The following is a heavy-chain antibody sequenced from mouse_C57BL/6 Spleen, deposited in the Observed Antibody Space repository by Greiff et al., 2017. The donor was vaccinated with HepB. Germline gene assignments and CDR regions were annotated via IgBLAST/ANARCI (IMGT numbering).Heavy chain of an antibody. CDR3: AREGAYDYSYYFDY. CDR1: GYAFSSSW. Sequence: QVQLKQSGPELVKPGASVKISCKASGYAFSSSWMNWVKQRPGKGLEWIGRIYPGDGDTNYNGKFKGKATLTADKSSSTAYMQLSSLTSEDSAVYFCAREGAYDYSYYFDYWGQGATLTVSS. V-gene: IGHV1-82*01. D-gene: IGHD2-4*01. CDR2: IYPGDGDT. J-gene: IGHJ2*01.